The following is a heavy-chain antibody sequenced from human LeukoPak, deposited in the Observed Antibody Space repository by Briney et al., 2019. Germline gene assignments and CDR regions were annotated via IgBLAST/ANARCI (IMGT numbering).Heavy chain of an antibody. CDR2: ISSSGSTI. CDR3: ARGGQQLVHEDNWFDP. Sequence: PGGSLRLSCAASGFTFSDYYMSWIRQAPGKGLEWVSYISSSGSTIYYADSVKGRFTISRDNAKNSLYLQMNSLRAEDTAVYYCARGGQQLVHEDNWFDPWAREPWSPSPQ. CDR1: GFTFSDYY. J-gene: IGHJ5*02. D-gene: IGHD6-13*01. V-gene: IGHV3-11*01.